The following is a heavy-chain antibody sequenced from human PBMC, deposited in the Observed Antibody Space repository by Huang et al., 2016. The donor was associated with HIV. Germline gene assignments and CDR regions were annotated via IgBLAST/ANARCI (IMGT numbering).Heavy chain of an antibody. V-gene: IGHV3-74*01. J-gene: IGHJ4*02. Sequence: EVQLVESGGGLVQPGGSLRLSCAASGFTFSSYWMHWVRQAPGKGVGWVSRINSDGSSSGSADSVKGRFTISRDNAKNTLYLQMNSLRAEDTAVYYCVRDPRIQSWLNYFDYWGQGTLVSVSS. D-gene: IGHD3-22*01. CDR2: INSDGSSS. CDR3: VRDPRIQSWLNYFDY. CDR1: GFTFSSYW.